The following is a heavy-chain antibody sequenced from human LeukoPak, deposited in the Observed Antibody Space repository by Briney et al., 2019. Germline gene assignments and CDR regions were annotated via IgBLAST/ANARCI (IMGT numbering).Heavy chain of an antibody. Sequence: GASVKVSCKASGYTFTSYYMHWVRQAPGQGLEWMGIINPSGGSTSYAQKFQGRVTMTRDTSTSTVYMELSSLRSEDTAVYYCARDRDYGDPPPHYYHYGMDVWGQGTTVTVSS. D-gene: IGHD4-17*01. V-gene: IGHV1-46*01. CDR1: GYTFTSYY. J-gene: IGHJ6*02. CDR3: ARDRDYGDPPPHYYHYGMDV. CDR2: INPSGGST.